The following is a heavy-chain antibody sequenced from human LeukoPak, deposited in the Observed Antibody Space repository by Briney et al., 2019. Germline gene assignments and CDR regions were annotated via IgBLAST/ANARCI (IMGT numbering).Heavy chain of an antibody. V-gene: IGHV3-21*01. CDR1: GFTFSSYS. J-gene: IGHJ4*02. CDR2: ISSSSSYI. CDR3: ARSGGGPCDY. D-gene: IGHD3-10*01. Sequence: GGSLRLSCVASGFTFSSYSINWVRQAPGKGLEWVSSISSSSSYIYYADSVKGRFTISRDNAKNSLYLQMNRLRAEDTAVYYCARSGGGPCDYWGQGTLVTVSS.